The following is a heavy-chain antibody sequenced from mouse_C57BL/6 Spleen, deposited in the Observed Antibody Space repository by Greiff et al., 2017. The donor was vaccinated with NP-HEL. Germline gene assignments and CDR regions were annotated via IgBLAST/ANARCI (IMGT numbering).Heavy chain of an antibody. Sequence: QVQLQQPGAELVRPGTSVKLSCKASGYTFTSYWMHWVKQRPGQGLEWIGVIDPSDSYTNYNQKFKGKATLTVDTSSSTAYMQLSSLTSEDSAVYYCARGGNSLGHFDYWGQGTSLTVSS. CDR2: IDPSDSYT. CDR3: ARGGNSLGHFDY. CDR1: GYTFTSYW. D-gene: IGHD2-1*01. V-gene: IGHV1-59*01. J-gene: IGHJ2*02.